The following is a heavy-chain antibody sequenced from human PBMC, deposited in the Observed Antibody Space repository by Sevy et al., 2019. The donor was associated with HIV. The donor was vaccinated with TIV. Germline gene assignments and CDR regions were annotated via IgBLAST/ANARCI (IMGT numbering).Heavy chain of an antibody. Sequence: ASVKVSCKTTGYIFSDYNMHWVRQAPGQGLEWMALINPNSGVTIYAHNFRGRVSVTRDTSMSTAYMELSGLTSDDTAVYYCAREGCTKPHDYWGQGTLVTVSS. J-gene: IGHJ4*02. CDR3: AREGCTKPHDY. CDR2: INPNSGVT. D-gene: IGHD2-8*01. CDR1: GYIFSDYN. V-gene: IGHV1-2*06.